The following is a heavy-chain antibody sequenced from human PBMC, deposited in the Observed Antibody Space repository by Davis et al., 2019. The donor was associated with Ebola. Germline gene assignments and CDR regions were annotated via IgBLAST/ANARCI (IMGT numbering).Heavy chain of an antibody. CDR2: IYYSGST. V-gene: IGHV4-31*03. D-gene: IGHD1-26*01. Sequence: MPSETLSLTCTVSGGSISSCGYYWSRNRQHPAKGLECIVYIYYSGSTYYNPSLKCRVTISVDTSKNQFSLKLSSVTAADTAVYYCARGIVGVDYWGQGTLVTVSS. J-gene: IGHJ4*02. CDR1: GGSISSCGYY. CDR3: ARGIVGVDY.